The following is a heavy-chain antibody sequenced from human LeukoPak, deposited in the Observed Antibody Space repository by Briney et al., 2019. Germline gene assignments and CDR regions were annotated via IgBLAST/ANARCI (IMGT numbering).Heavy chain of an antibody. Sequence: PGGSLRLSCAASGFTFSAYWMAWVRQAPGKGLEWVANMKQDGREKHYVDSVKGRFTISRDNAGNSLYLQMNSLRAEDSAVYYCARDDVGALDYWGQGTLVTVSS. CDR2: MKQDGREK. CDR1: GFTFSAYW. D-gene: IGHD3-16*01. J-gene: IGHJ4*02. CDR3: ARDDVGALDY. V-gene: IGHV3-7*01.